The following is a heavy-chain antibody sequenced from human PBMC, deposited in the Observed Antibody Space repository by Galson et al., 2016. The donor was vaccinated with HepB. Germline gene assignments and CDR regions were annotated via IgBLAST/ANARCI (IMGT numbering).Heavy chain of an antibody. CDR2: INPSSGGA. J-gene: IGHJ4*02. CDR1: GYTFTGYY. D-gene: IGHD3-22*01. CDR3: ARDFYYDTSGYYSRAGAVDH. Sequence: SVKVSCKASGYTFTGYYIHWVRQAPGQGLEWLGWINPSSGGANYAQKFQGRVTMTRDSSISTAYMEVRRLRSDDTAVYYCARDFYYDTSGYYSRAGAVDHWGQGTQVTVSS. V-gene: IGHV1-2*02.